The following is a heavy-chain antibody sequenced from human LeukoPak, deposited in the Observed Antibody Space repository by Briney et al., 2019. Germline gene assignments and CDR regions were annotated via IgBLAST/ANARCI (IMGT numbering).Heavy chain of an antibody. CDR3: ARFDSGYDSYYFDY. D-gene: IGHD5-12*01. CDR1: GGSISSYY. Sequence: SETLSLTCTVSGGSISSYYWSWIRQPPGEGLEWIGYIYYSGSTNYNPSLKSRVTISITTSKNQFSLKLSSVTAADTAVYYCARFDSGYDSYYFDYWGQGTLVTVSS. J-gene: IGHJ4*02. V-gene: IGHV4-59*01. CDR2: IYYSGST.